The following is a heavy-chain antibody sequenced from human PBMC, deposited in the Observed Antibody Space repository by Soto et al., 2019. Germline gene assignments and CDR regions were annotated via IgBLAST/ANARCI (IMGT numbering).Heavy chain of an antibody. J-gene: IGHJ4*02. CDR2: ISSSSSTI. Sequence: EVQLVESGGGLVQDGGSLRLSCAVSGFTFSSYSMNWVRQAPGKGLEWVSYISSSSSTIYYADSVKGRFTISRDNAKNSLYLQMNSLRDEDTAVYYCARVFYSVAGTGGLDYWGQGTLVTVSS. CDR3: ARVFYSVAGTGGLDY. V-gene: IGHV3-48*02. D-gene: IGHD6-19*01. CDR1: GFTFSSYS.